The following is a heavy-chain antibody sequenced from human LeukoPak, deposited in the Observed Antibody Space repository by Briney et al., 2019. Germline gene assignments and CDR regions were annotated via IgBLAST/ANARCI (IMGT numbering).Heavy chain of an antibody. J-gene: IGHJ4*02. CDR1: GYSISSGYY. V-gene: IGHV4-38-2*01. Sequence: SDTLSLTCAVSGYSISSGYYWGWIGQSPGKGMEWIGLAYHNGRAYYSPSRKSRVAISVDTSKNQVSLKLSSLTAAPTAVYYSARAKSIITALRRAAPGRFDFWGQGTLVTVSS. D-gene: IGHD3-10*01. CDR2: AYHNGRA. CDR3: ARAKSIITALRRAAPGRFDF.